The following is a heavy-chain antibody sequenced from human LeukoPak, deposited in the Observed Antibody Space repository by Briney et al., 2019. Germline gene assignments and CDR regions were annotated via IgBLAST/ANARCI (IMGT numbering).Heavy chain of an antibody. D-gene: IGHD3-3*01. CDR2: TRNKANSYTT. V-gene: IGHV3-72*01. Sequence: GGSLRLSCAASGFTFSSYAMSWVRQAPGKGLEWVGRTRNKANSYTTEYAASVKGRFTISRDDSKNSLYLQMNSLKTEDTAVYYCARVYYDFWSGQESYFDYWGQGTLVTVSS. CDR1: GFTFSSYA. J-gene: IGHJ4*02. CDR3: ARVYYDFWSGQESYFDY.